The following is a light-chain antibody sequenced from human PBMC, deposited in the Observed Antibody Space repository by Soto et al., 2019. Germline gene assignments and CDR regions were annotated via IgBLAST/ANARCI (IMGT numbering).Light chain of an antibody. J-gene: IGKJ2*01. Sequence: DIVMTQTPLSSPVTLGQPASISCRSSQSLVHSDGNTYLSWLQQRPGQPPRLLLYKISNRFSGVPDRFSGRGVGTDFTLKISRVEAEDVGVYYCMQATQFPPYTFGQGTKLEIK. CDR1: QSLVHSDGNTY. CDR2: KIS. V-gene: IGKV2-24*01. CDR3: MQATQFPPYT.